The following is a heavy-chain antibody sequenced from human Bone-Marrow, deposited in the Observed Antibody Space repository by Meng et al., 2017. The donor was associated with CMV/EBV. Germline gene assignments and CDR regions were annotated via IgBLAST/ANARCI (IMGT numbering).Heavy chain of an antibody. D-gene: IGHD2-2*02. CDR3: ARGPVEYCSSTSCYRFNAFDI. V-gene: IGHV3-72*01. Sequence: GESLKISCAASGFTFSSYWMSWVRQAPGKGLEWVGRTRNKANSYTTEYAASVKGRFTISRDDSKNSLYLQMNSLKTEDTAVYYCARGPVEYCSSTSCYRFNAFDIWGQGTMVTVSS. J-gene: IGHJ3*02. CDR2: TRNKANSYTT. CDR1: GFTFSSYW.